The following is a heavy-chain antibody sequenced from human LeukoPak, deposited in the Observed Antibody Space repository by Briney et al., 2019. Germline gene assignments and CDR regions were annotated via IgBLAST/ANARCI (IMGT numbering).Heavy chain of an antibody. V-gene: IGHV4-59*08. D-gene: IGHD3-22*01. CDR2: IYFSGST. CDR3: ARHKSSGSYPLDY. Sequence: SETLSLTCTVSGVSISTYFWSWIRQPPGKGLEWIGHIYFSGSTNYNPSLKSRVTISVDTSKNQFSLKLSSVTAADTAVYYCARHKSSGSYPLDYWGQGILVTVSS. J-gene: IGHJ4*02. CDR1: GVSISTYF.